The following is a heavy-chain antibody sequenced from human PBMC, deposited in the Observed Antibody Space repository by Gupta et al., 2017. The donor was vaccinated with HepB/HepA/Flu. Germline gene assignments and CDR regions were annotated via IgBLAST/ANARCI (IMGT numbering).Heavy chain of an antibody. CDR1: GFSFRSYG. D-gene: IGHD6-6*01. J-gene: IGHJ3*02. V-gene: IGHV3-33*01. CDR3: VRVGVGSSSIEGALDI. CDR2: IWYDGSNK. Sequence: HVQLVESGGGVVQPGRSLRLPCAASGFSFRSYGMHAVRQAPGKGLEWVAVIWYDGSNKYYADSVKGRFTISRDKSKNTLDLQMNSRRGEDTAVYYCVRVGVGSSSIEGALDIWGQGTMVTVSS.